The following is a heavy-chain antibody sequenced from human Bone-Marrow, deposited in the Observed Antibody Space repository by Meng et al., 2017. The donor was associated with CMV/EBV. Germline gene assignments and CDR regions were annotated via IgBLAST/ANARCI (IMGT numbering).Heavy chain of an antibody. CDR1: GFTFSDY. J-gene: IGHJ6*02. CDR2: ISSGGTTI. Sequence: GESLKISCAASGFTFSDYCWIRQAPGKGLEWVSYISSGGTTIYYADSVKGRLTISRDNSKNTLYLQMNSLRAEDTAVYYCANGIVEEANGMDVWGQGTTVTVSS. V-gene: IGHV3-11*04. D-gene: IGHD2-21*01. CDR3: ANGIVEEANGMDV.